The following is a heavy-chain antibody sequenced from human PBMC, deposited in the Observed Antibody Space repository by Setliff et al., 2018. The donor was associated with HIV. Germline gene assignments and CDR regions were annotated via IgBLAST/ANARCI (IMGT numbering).Heavy chain of an antibody. CDR2: ISAYNGNR. D-gene: IGHD6-19*01. Sequence: GASVKVSCKTSGYTFNSYAISWVRQAPGQGLEWMGWISAYNGNRNYAKKFQGRVTVTKDSSTSIAYMELRNLRSDDTAVYYCASHPPWLDRAEYFQHWGQGTLVTVSS. CDR1: GYTFNSYA. V-gene: IGHV1-18*01. CDR3: ASHPPWLDRAEYFQH. J-gene: IGHJ1*01.